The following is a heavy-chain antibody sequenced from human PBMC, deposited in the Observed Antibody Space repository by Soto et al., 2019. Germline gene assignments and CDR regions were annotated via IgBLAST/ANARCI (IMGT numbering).Heavy chain of an antibody. J-gene: IGHJ4*02. CDR1: GVSISSGGYS. V-gene: IGHV4-30-2*01. CDR2: IYHSGST. Sequence: QLQLQESGSGLVKPSQTLSLTCAVSGVSISSGGYSWSWIRQPPGKGLEWIGYIYHSGSTYYNPSIKSRVTLSLDRSKNQFSLKLSSVTAADTAVYYCASSHAGAHITAAVHWGQGTLVTVSS. D-gene: IGHD6-13*01. CDR3: ASSHAGAHITAAVH.